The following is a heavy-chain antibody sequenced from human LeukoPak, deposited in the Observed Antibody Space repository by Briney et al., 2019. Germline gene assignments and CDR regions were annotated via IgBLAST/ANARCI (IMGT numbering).Heavy chain of an antibody. Sequence: PGGSLRLSCSASGFTFSSYATHWVRQAPGKGLEYVSAISSNGGSTYYADSVKGRFTISRDNSKNTVYLQMSSLRAEDTAVYYCVKDGYSDYNYWYFDLWGRGTLVTVSS. J-gene: IGHJ2*01. V-gene: IGHV3-64D*09. CDR1: GFTFSSYA. CDR2: ISSNGGST. CDR3: VKDGYSDYNYWYFDL. D-gene: IGHD4-11*01.